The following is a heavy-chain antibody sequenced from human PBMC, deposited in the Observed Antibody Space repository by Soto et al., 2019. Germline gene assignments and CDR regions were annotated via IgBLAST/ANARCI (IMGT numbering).Heavy chain of an antibody. CDR2: IYYGGST. V-gene: IGHV4-30-4*01. Sequence: SETLSLTCTVSGGSISSGDYYWSWIRQPPGKGLEWIGYIYYGGSTYYNPSLKSRVTISVDTSKNQFSLKLSSVTAADTAVYYCARDLDYYDSSGYYNNWFDPWGQGTLVTVSS. J-gene: IGHJ5*02. CDR1: GGSISSGDYY. CDR3: ARDLDYYDSSGYYNNWFDP. D-gene: IGHD3-22*01.